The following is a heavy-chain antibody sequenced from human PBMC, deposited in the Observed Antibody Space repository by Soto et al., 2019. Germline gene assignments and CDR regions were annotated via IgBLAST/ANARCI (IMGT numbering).Heavy chain of an antibody. D-gene: IGHD3-22*01. J-gene: IGHJ4*02. CDR1: GFTFSSYG. CDR2: IWYDGSNK. V-gene: IGHV3-33*01. CDR3: ARDPSYYDSSGYSRGYFDS. Sequence: QVQLVESGGGVVQPGRSLRLSCAASGFTFSSYGMHWVRQAPGKGLEWVAVIWYDGSNKYYADSVKGRFTISRDNSKNTLYLQMNSLRAEDTAVYYCARDPSYYDSSGYSRGYFDSWGQGTLVTVSS.